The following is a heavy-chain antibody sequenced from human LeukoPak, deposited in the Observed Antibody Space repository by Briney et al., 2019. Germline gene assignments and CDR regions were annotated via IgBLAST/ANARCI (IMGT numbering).Heavy chain of an antibody. CDR2: INHSGST. CDR3: ARLYSSGWYGKEYYYMDV. D-gene: IGHD6-19*01. CDR1: GGSFSGYY. Sequence: SETLSLTCAVYGGSFSGYYWSWIRQPPGKGLEWIGEINHSGSTNYNPSLKSRVTISVDTSKNQFSLKLSSVTAADTAVYYCARLYSSGWYGKEYYYMDVWGKGTTVTISS. V-gene: IGHV4-34*01. J-gene: IGHJ6*03.